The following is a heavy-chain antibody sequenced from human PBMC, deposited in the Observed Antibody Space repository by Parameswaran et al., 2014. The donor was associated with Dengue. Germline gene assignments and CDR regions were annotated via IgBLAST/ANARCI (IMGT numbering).Heavy chain of an antibody. CDR2: ISSSSSTI. CDR3: ARDKALVRPDNHYGMDV. V-gene: IGHV3-48*02. D-gene: IGHD2-8*01. J-gene: IGHJ6*02. Sequence: VRQAPGKGLEWVSYISSSSSTIYYADSVKGRFTISRDNAKNSLYLLMNSLRDGDTSVYYCARDKALVRPDNHYGMDVWGQGTTVTVSS.